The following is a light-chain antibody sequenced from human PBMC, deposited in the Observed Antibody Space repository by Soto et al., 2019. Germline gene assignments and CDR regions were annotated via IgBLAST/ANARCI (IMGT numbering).Light chain of an antibody. CDR3: QQYGSSPALT. Sequence: IQLTQSPSSLSASVGDRVTITCRASQAVGTYLAWYRQPPGTAPALLIYGASILQSGVPARFSGSGSGTDSTLTISRLEPEDFAVYYCQQYGSSPALTFGGGTKVDIK. V-gene: IGKV1-9*01. CDR2: GAS. J-gene: IGKJ4*01. CDR1: QAVGTY.